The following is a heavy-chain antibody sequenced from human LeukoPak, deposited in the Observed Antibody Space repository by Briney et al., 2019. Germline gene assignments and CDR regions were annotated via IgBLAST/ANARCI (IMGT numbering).Heavy chain of an antibody. CDR2: IYYTGST. D-gene: IGHD3-3*01. J-gene: IGHJ3*02. CDR1: GGSISNYY. V-gene: IGHV4-59*01. CDR3: ARDFRRLEWLPHDAFDI. Sequence: SETLSLTCTVSGGSISNYYWNWIRQPPGKGLEWIGYIYYTGSTNYNPSLKSRVTMSVDTSKNQFSLNLQSVTPEDTAVYYCARDFRRLEWLPHDAFDIWGQGTMVTVSS.